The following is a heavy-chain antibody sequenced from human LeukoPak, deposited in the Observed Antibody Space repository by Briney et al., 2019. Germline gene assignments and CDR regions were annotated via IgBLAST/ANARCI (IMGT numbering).Heavy chain of an antibody. D-gene: IGHD3-22*01. CDR1: GFTFSNAW. V-gene: IGHV3-15*01. CDR3: TTGSSMIVVVTPPFDY. Sequence: PGGSLRLSCAASGFTFSNAWMSWVRQAPGKGLEWVGRIKSKTDGGTTDYAAPVKGRFTISRDDSKNTLYLQMNSLKTEDTAVYYCTTGSSMIVVVTPPFDYWDQGTLVTVSS. CDR2: IKSKTDGGTT. J-gene: IGHJ4*02.